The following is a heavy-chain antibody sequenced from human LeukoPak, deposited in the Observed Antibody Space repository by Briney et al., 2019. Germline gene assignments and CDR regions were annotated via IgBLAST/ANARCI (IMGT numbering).Heavy chain of an antibody. V-gene: IGHV1-18*01. D-gene: IGHD1-26*01. CDR2: ISAYNGNT. J-gene: IGHJ4*02. CDR3: ARDLRYSGGYGDYDIDY. Sequence: ASVKVSCKASGYTFTSYGISWVRQAPGQGLEWMGWISAYNGNTNYAQKLQGRVTMTTDTSTSTAYMELRSLRSDDTAVYYCARDLRYSGGYGDYDIDYWGQGTLVTVSS. CDR1: GYTFTSYG.